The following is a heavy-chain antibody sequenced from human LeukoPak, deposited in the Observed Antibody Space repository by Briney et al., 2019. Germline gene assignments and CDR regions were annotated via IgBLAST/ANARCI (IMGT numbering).Heavy chain of an antibody. Sequence: GGSLRLSCAASGFTFSSYSMNWVRQAPGEGLEWVSSISSSSSYIYHADSVKGRFTISRDNSKNSLYLQMNSLRAEDTAVYYCARFVVVPAACYFDYWGQGTLVTVSS. V-gene: IGHV3-21*01. CDR1: GFTFSSYS. J-gene: IGHJ4*02. CDR2: ISSSSSYI. CDR3: ARFVVVPAACYFDY. D-gene: IGHD2-2*01.